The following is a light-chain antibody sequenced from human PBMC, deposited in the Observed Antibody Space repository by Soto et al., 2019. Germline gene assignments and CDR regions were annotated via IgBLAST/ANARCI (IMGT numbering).Light chain of an antibody. J-gene: IGKJ1*01. CDR1: QSVSNNY. CDR2: GAS. Sequence: DIVLTQSAGPLSLSAGERATLSCGASQSVSNNYLAWYQQKPGQAPRLLIYGASNRATGIPDRFSGSGSGTDFTLTISRLQPEDFAVYYCQQYGSSGTFGQGTKVDIK. V-gene: IGKV3-20*01. CDR3: QQYGSSGT.